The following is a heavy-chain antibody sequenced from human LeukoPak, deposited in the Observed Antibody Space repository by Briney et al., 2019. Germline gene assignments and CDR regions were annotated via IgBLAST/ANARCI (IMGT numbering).Heavy chain of an antibody. V-gene: IGHV4-39*07. Sequence: SETLSLTCTVSGGSISSSSYYWGWIRQPPGKGLEWIGSIYYSGSTNYNPSLKSRVTMSVDTSKNQFSLKLSSVTAADTAVYYCARIPPHRIPESPIPYYYYMDVWGKGTTVTVSS. CDR2: IYYSGST. J-gene: IGHJ6*03. D-gene: IGHD2-2*01. CDR3: ARIPPHRIPESPIPYYYYMDV. CDR1: GGSISSSSYY.